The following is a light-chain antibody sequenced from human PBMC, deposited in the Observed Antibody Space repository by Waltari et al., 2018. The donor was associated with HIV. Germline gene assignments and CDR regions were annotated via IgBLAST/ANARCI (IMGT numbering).Light chain of an antibody. V-gene: IGKV4-1*01. J-gene: IGKJ1*01. CDR2: WAS. CDR3: QQYHTPPWT. Sequence: DIVMTQSPDSLAVSLGERATIYCKSSQSVLYSSNNKNYFAWFQQKPRQPPKWLIAWASIRESRVPDRFSGGRSGTDFTLTINSLQAEDVAVYDCQQYHTPPWTFGHGTRVEIK. CDR1: QSVLYSSNNKNY.